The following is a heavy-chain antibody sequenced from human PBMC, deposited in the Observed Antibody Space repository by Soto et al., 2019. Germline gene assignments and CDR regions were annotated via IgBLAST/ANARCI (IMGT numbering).Heavy chain of an antibody. CDR3: ARDESATDAFDV. J-gene: IGHJ3*01. Sequence: QVQLQESGPGLVKPSQTLSLTCTVSGGSISSGGYYWSWIRQNPGQGLEWIGYIYYSGSTNYNPSLKSRLSISVDTSKNQFSLSLSSVTAADTAVYYCARDESATDAFDVWGQGTMVTVSS. D-gene: IGHD5-12*01. CDR1: GGSISSGGYY. CDR2: IYYSGST. V-gene: IGHV4-31*03.